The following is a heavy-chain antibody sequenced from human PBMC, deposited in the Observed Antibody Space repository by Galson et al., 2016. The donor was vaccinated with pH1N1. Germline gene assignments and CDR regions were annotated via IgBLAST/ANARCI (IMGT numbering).Heavy chain of an antibody. Sequence: SVKVSCKASGGTIFNSFAFSWVRQAPGQGLEWMGIINPSGDTTSYARKFQGRVTMTRDTSANTVYMKLSSLRSEDTAIYYCARDFYSGYAGGRLDYWGQGTLVTVSS. CDR1: GGTIFNSF. V-gene: IGHV1-46*02. CDR2: INPSGDTT. D-gene: IGHD5-12*01. J-gene: IGHJ4*02. CDR3: ARDFYSGYAGGRLDY.